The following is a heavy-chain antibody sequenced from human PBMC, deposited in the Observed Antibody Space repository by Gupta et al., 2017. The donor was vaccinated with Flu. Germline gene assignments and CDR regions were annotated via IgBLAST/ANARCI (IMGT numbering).Heavy chain of an antibody. J-gene: IGHJ4*02. Sequence: GFTFSNYVMSWVRQAPGKGLDWIAATTGSSCYTWYADSGKGRFTFSRDNSRNTMYLEMNSLSAEDTAVYYCAKGSGLLRPYFFDAGGQGTLVTVSS. D-gene: IGHD3-10*01. V-gene: IGHV3-23*01. CDR1: GFTFSNYV. CDR3: AKGSGLLRPYFFDA. CDR2: TTGSSCYT.